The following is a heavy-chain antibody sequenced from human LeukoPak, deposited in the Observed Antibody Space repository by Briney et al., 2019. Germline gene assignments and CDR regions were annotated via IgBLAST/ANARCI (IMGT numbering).Heavy chain of an antibody. CDR1: GFTFSSYG. D-gene: IGHD3-3*01. CDR2: ISCDGSNK. V-gene: IGHV3-30*18. J-gene: IGHJ4*02. Sequence: PGGSLRLSCAASGFTFSSYGMHWVRQAPGKGLEWVAVISCDGSNKYYADSVKGRFTISRDNSKNTLYLQMNSLRAEDTAVYYCAKARFLEWEYFDYWGQGTLVTVSS. CDR3: AKARFLEWEYFDY.